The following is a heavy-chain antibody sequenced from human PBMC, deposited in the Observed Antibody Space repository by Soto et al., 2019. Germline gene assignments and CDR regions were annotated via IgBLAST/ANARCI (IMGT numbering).Heavy chain of an antibody. CDR3: AREGDCSSTSCLPMDV. CDR2: ISSSSSYT. CDR1: GVTFSDYY. Sequence: PGRSLRLACAAAGVTFSDYYVSWIRQAPGKGLEWVSYISSSSSYTNYADSVKGRFTISRDNAKNSLYLQMNSLRAEDTAVYYCAREGDCSSTSCLPMDVWGQGTTVTVS. J-gene: IGHJ6*02. V-gene: IGHV3-11*05. D-gene: IGHD2-2*01.